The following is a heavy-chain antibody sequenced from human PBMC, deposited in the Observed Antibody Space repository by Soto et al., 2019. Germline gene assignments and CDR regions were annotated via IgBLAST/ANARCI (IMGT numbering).Heavy chain of an antibody. J-gene: IGHJ5*02. CDR3: AKDRVIQLLPIWPDP. Sequence: RRLSCVASGFSFSNYGMHWVRQAPGKGLEWVAFVSSDGNNKYYAESVKGRFTISRDNAKNTLYLQVDRLTVDDTAVYYCAKDRVIQLLPIWPDPWGQGTLVTVSS. CDR2: VSSDGNNK. CDR1: GFSFSNYG. D-gene: IGHD2-2*01. V-gene: IGHV3-30*18.